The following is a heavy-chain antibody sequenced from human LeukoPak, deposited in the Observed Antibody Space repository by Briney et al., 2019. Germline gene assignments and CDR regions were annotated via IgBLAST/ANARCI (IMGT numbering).Heavy chain of an antibody. D-gene: IGHD1-14*01. Sequence: GGSLRLSCAASGFTFRNYAMSWVRQAPGKGLEWVSGIDPSGTYTYYADSVKGRFTISRDNSKNTLYLQLNSLRAEGTAAYYCAKGPERSDRGYSDYWGQGTLVTVSS. CDR1: GFTFRNYA. V-gene: IGHV3-23*01. J-gene: IGHJ4*02. CDR2: IDPSGTYT. CDR3: AKGPERSDRGYSDY.